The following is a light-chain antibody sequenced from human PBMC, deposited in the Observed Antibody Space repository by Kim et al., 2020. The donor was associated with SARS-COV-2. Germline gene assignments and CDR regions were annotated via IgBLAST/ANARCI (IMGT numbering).Light chain of an antibody. J-gene: IGLJ2*01. V-gene: IGLV3-21*01. Sequence: APGKPARITCGGDIIGDKDVHWYQQRPGQAPVLVLYYNTDRPAGIPERFSGSNSGDTATLTISGVEAGDEADYFCQVWDSGSDHVVFGGGTQLTVL. CDR2: YNT. CDR1: IIGDKD. CDR3: QVWDSGSDHVV.